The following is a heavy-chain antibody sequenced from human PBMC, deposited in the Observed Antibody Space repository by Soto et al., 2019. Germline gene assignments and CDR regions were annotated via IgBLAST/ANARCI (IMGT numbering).Heavy chain of an antibody. V-gene: IGHV3-30*18. Sequence: GGSLRLSCAASGFTFSSYGMHWVRQAPGKGLEWVAVISYDGSNKYYADSVKGRFTISRDNSKNTLYLQMNSLRADDTAVYYCAKAPVLKYGYFDYWGQGTLVTVSS. J-gene: IGHJ4*02. CDR3: AKAPVLKYGYFDY. D-gene: IGHD3-10*01. CDR2: ISYDGSNK. CDR1: GFTFSSYG.